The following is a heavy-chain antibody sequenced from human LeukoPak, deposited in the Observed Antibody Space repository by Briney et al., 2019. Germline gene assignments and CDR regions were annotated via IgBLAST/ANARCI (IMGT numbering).Heavy chain of an antibody. CDR1: GFTFSSYS. D-gene: IGHD2-21*02. V-gene: IGHV3-21*04. CDR2: ISSGSNHI. Sequence: GGSLRLSCAASGFTFSSYSMHWVRQTPGKELEWVSLISSGSNHIFYADSVKGRFTISRDNAKNSLYLQMNSLRAEDTAVYYCAKGLGDFGRTGGFDIWGQGTMVTVSP. J-gene: IGHJ3*02. CDR3: AKGLGDFGRTGGFDI.